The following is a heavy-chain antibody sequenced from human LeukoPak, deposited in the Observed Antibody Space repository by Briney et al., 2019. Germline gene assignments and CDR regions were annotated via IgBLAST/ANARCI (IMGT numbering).Heavy chain of an antibody. Sequence: GGSLRLSCAGSGFIFRNYAMSWVRQAPGMGLEWVSPISGSGVGTNYADPVKGRFTTSRDNSKNTLYLQMNSLRGEDTAEYYCAKDGPASWGYFDYWGQGTLVTVSS. CDR3: AKDGPASWGYFDY. D-gene: IGHD3-16*01. J-gene: IGHJ4*02. V-gene: IGHV3-23*01. CDR1: GFIFRNYA. CDR2: ISGSGVGT.